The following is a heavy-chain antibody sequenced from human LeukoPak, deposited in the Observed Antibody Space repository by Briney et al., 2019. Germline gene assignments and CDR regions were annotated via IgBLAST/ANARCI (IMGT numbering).Heavy chain of an antibody. J-gene: IGHJ4*02. Sequence: GGSLRLSCAASGFTFSSYEMNWVRQALGRWLEWVSYISNSGTIYYGDSVKGRFTISRDNAKNSLYLQMNSLRVDHTAVYYCARGGYNYGVDCWGQGTLVTVSS. D-gene: IGHD5-18*01. CDR2: ISNSGTI. CDR1: GFTFSSYE. V-gene: IGHV3-48*03. CDR3: ARGGYNYGVDC.